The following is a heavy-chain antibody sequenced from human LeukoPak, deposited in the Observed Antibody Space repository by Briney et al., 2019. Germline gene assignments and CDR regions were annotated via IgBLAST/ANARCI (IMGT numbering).Heavy chain of an antibody. V-gene: IGHV4-34*01. CDR1: GGSFSGYY. CDR2: INHSGRP. Sequence: PSETLSLTCAVYGGSFSGYYWSWIRHPPGKGLEWIGEINHSGRPTNTPPPKSKVTIPADTSKNQFSLKLSSVTAADTAVYYCARSDIVVVPAAMLGYYYYYYMDVWGKGTTVTISS. J-gene: IGHJ6*03. D-gene: IGHD2-2*01. CDR3: ARSDIVVVPAAMLGYYYYYYMDV.